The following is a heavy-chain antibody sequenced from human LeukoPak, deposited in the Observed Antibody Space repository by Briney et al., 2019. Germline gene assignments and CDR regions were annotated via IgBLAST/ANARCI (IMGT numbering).Heavy chain of an antibody. Sequence: PSETLSLTCTVSGGSISSSSYYWGWIRQPPGKGLEWIGSIYYSGSTYYNPSLKSRVTISVDTSKNQFSLKLSSVTAADTAVYYCARVSSTSYNWSDPWGQGTLVTVSS. CDR3: ARVSSTSYNWSDP. V-gene: IGHV4-39*07. CDR2: IYYSGST. CDR1: GGSISSSSYY. D-gene: IGHD2-2*01. J-gene: IGHJ5*02.